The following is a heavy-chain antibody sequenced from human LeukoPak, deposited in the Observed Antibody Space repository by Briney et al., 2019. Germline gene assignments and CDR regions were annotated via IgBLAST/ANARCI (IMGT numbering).Heavy chain of an antibody. CDR3: ARASIPAANLDGAFDI. V-gene: IGHV1-8*03. D-gene: IGHD2-2*01. J-gene: IGHJ3*02. CDR2: MNPNSGNT. Sequence: ASVKVSCKASGYTFTRYDINWVRQATGHRLEWMVWMNPNSGNTGYAQKFHARVTITRNTCISTAYMELSSLRSEDTAVYYCARASIPAANLDGAFDIWGQGTMVTVSS. CDR1: GYTFTRYD.